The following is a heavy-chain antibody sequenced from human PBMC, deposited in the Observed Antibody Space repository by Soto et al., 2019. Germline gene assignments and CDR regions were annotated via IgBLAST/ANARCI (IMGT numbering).Heavy chain of an antibody. V-gene: IGHV1-46*03. CDR3: AILGTLGSGSYPHFDY. CDR1: GYTFTSYY. J-gene: IGHJ4*02. D-gene: IGHD3-10*02. Sequence: ASVKVSCKASGYTFTSYYMHWVRQAPGQGLEWMGIINPSGGSTSYAQKFQGRVTMTRDTSTSTVYMKLSSLRSEDTAVYYCAILGTLGSGSYPHFDYWGQGTLVTVSS. CDR2: INPSGGST.